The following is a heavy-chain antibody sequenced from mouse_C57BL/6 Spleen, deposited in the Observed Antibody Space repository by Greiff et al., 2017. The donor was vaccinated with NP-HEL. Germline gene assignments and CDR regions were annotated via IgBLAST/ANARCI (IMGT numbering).Heavy chain of an antibody. J-gene: IGHJ3*01. D-gene: IGHD3-2*02. CDR2: IYPGSGST. V-gene: IGHV1-55*01. CDR1: GYTFTSYW. CDR3: ARSRDSSGYSAWFAY. Sequence: VQLQQPGAELVKPGASVKMSCKASGYTFTSYWITWVKQRPGQGLEWIGDIYPGSGSTNYNEKFKSKATLTVDTSSSTAYMQLSILTSEDSAVYYCARSRDSSGYSAWFAYWGQGTLVTVSA.